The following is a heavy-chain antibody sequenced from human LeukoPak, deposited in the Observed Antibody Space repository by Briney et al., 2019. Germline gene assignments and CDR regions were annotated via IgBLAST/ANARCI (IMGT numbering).Heavy chain of an antibody. J-gene: IGHJ5*02. V-gene: IGHV4-30-4*01. CDR1: GGSISGGYYY. Sequence: PSQTLSLTCTVSGGSISGGYYYWSCIPQPPGKGLEWIRYIYYSGSTYYNPSLKSRVTISVYTSKNQFSLKLSSVTAADTAVYYCASWVYGDYSNWFDPWGQGTLVTVSS. CDR3: ASWVYGDYSNWFDP. CDR2: IYYSGST. D-gene: IGHD4-17*01.